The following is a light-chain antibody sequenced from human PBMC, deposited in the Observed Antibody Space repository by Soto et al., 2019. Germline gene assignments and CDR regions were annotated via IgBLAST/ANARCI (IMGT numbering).Light chain of an antibody. V-gene: IGKV3-15*01. CDR2: STS. CDR3: QQYNNCPIT. CDR1: QSVSSK. Sequence: EIVMTQSPATVSVSPGERDTLSCRASQSVSSKLAWYQQKPGQAPRLLIYSTSTRATGIPARFSGSGSGTEFTLTISSLQSEDFAVYYCQQYNNCPITFGQGTRLEIK. J-gene: IGKJ5*01.